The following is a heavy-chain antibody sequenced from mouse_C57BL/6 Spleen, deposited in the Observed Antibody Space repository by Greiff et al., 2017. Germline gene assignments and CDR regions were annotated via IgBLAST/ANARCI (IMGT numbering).Heavy chain of an antibody. CDR1: GYTFTSYW. V-gene: IGHV1-69*01. Sequence: QVQLQQPGAELVMPGASVKLSCKASGYTFTSYWMNWVKQRPGHGLEWIGEIDPSASYTNYNQKFKGKSTLTVDKSSSTAYMQLSSLTSEDSAVYYCARSDDGYPAYWGQGTLVTVSA. CDR3: ARSDDGYPAY. D-gene: IGHD2-3*01. CDR2: IDPSASYT. J-gene: IGHJ3*01.